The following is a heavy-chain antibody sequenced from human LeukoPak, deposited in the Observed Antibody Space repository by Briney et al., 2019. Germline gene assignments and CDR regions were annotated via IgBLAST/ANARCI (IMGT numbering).Heavy chain of an antibody. CDR2: IYYTGIT. CDR1: GGSISSHY. J-gene: IGHJ4*02. V-gene: IGHV4-59*11. CDR3: ASAGNPHYFDF. Sequence: SETLSLTCTVSGGSISSHYWSWIRQSPGKGLQWIGNIYYTGITNYNPSLKSRVAISIDTSKNQFSLTLNSVTAADAAVYYCASAGNPHYFDFWGQGPLVTVSS.